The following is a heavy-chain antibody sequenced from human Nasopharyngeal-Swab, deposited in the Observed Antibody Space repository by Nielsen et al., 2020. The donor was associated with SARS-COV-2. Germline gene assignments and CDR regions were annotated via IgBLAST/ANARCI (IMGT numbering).Heavy chain of an antibody. Sequence: GSLRLSCAVYGWSLSGYYWSWIRQPPGKGLEWIGEINHSGSTNYNPSLKSRVTISVDTTKNQFSLKLSSVTAADTAVYYCARGVYDILTGYYLGYYYGMDVWGQGTTVTVSS. J-gene: IGHJ6*02. D-gene: IGHD3-9*01. CDR1: GWSLSGYY. CDR2: INHSGST. V-gene: IGHV4-34*01. CDR3: ARGVYDILTGYYLGYYYGMDV.